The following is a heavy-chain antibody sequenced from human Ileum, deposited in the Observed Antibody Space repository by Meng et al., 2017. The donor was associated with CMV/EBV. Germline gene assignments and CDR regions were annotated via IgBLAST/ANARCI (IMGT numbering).Heavy chain of an antibody. CDR3: ARRLAYTGSSVNYYNYGMDV. J-gene: IGHJ6*02. Sequence: GESLKISCTASGFTFADYCMTWVRQAPGKGLEWISYISTSGSNTYYADSVKGRFTISRDNAKNSLYLQMNSLRAEDTAVYFCARRLAYTGSSVNYYNYGMDVWGQGTTVTVSS. D-gene: IGHD6-6*01. V-gene: IGHV3-11*01. CDR1: GFTFADYC. CDR2: ISTSGSNT.